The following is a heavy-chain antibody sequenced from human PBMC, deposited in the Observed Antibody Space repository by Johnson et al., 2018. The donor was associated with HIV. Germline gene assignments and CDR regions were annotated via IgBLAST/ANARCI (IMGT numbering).Heavy chain of an antibody. V-gene: IGHV3-30*18. CDR3: AKCIWGSSLIDAFDV. CDR1: GFTFSTYD. J-gene: IGHJ3*01. CDR2: ISYDGNNK. Sequence: QVQLVESGGGLVKPGGSLRLSCAASGFTFSTYDMHWVRQAPGKGLDWVAVISYDGNNKYSADSVKGRFTISRDNSKNTLYLQMNSLRVEDTAVYYCAKCIWGSSLIDAFDVWGQGTMVTVSS. D-gene: IGHD6-13*01.